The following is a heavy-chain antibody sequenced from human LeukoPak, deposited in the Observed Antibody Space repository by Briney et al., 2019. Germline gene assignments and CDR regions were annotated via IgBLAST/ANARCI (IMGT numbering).Heavy chain of an antibody. V-gene: IGHV3-53*01. CDR1: GFTLSSNY. CDR3: ATGRIQLWYAY. CDR2: LDSSGAA. Sequence: QAGGSLRLSCAASGFTLSSNYMSWARQAPGKGLEWVSLLDSSGAAFYADSMKGRFTISRDNSKNTLYLQMNSLRAEDTAVYYCATGRIQLWYAYWGHGTLVTVSS. D-gene: IGHD5-18*01. J-gene: IGHJ4*01.